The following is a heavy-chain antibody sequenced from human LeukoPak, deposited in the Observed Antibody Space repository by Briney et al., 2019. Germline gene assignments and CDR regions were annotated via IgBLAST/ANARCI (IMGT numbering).Heavy chain of an antibody. J-gene: IGHJ4*02. CDR1: GYTFTGYY. D-gene: IGHD4-17*01. V-gene: IGHV1-2*02. CDR2: INPNSGGT. Sequence: GASVKVSCKASGYTFTGYYMHWVRQAPGQGLEWMGWINPNSGGTSYAQKFQGRVTMTRDTSISTAYMELSRLRSDDTAVYYCATYGDYSFFDYWGQGTLVTVSS. CDR3: ATYGDYSFFDY.